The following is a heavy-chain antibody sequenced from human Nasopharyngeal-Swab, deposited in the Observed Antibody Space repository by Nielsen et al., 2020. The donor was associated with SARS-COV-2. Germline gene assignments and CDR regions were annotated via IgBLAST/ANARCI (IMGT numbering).Heavy chain of an antibody. J-gene: IGHJ3*02. CDR3: AKDPYYDFWSGYDAFDI. CDR2: ISGSGGST. Sequence: GALKISCAASGFTFSSYAMSWVRQAPGKGLEWVSAISGSGGSTYYADSVKGRFTISRDNSKNTLYLQMNSLRAEDTAVYYCAKDPYYDFWSGYDAFDIWGQGTMVTVSS. D-gene: IGHD3-3*01. CDR1: GFTFSSYA. V-gene: IGHV3-23*01.